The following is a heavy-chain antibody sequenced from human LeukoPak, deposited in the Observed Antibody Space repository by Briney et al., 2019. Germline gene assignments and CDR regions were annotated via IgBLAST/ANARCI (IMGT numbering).Heavy chain of an antibody. V-gene: IGHV1-2*02. CDR3: ARDEAAAKTNALDI. CDR1: GYTFTAYY. Sequence: SVKVSCKASGYTFTAYYLHWVRQAPGQGLEWMGYIYPKSSDTNYAQNFQGRVAMTMDTSISTVYMELSRLTSDDTAVYYCARDEAAAKTNALDIWGQGTKVTVSS. J-gene: IGHJ3*02. D-gene: IGHD6-13*01. CDR2: IYPKSSDT.